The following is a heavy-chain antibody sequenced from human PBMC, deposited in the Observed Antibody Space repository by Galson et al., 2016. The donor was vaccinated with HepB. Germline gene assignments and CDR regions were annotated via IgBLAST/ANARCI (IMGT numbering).Heavy chain of an antibody. D-gene: IGHD6-19*01. J-gene: IGHJ6*02. CDR1: GFTFSTYA. CDR2: ISYDGTNK. Sequence: SLRLSCAASGFTFSTYAMQWVRQAPGKGLEWVAVISYDGTNKYYADSVKGRFTISRDNSRNTLYLQMNSLRVEDTAVYYCARDKGPGIAVAADFLGSYGTDVWGQGTTVTVSS. CDR3: ARDKGPGIAVAADFLGSYGTDV. V-gene: IGHV3-30-3*01.